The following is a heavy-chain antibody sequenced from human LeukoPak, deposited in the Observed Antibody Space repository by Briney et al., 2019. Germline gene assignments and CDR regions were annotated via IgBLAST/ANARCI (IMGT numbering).Heavy chain of an antibody. Sequence: PSETLSLTCAVSGGSISSNNWWSWVRQPPGKGLEWIGEIYHTGSTNYNPSLKSRVTISVDKSKNHFSLQLSSVTAADTAVYYCARQTGSGLFILPGGQGTLVTVSS. CDR2: IYHTGST. CDR1: GGSISSNNW. D-gene: IGHD3/OR15-3a*01. J-gene: IGHJ4*02. V-gene: IGHV4-4*02. CDR3: ARQTGSGLFILP.